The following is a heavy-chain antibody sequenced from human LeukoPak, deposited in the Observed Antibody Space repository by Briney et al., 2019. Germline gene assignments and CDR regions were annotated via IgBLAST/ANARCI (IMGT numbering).Heavy chain of an antibody. Sequence: ASVKVSCKASGYTFTNHGINWVRQAPGQGLEWMGWINADNGNTNYSQKLQGRVTLTTDTTTSTAYMELRSLRSDDTAVYYCAQAGNSWQFEYWGQGTLVTVSS. V-gene: IGHV1-18*01. CDR3: AQAGNSWQFEY. CDR1: GYTFTNHG. J-gene: IGHJ4*02. D-gene: IGHD6-13*01. CDR2: INADNGNT.